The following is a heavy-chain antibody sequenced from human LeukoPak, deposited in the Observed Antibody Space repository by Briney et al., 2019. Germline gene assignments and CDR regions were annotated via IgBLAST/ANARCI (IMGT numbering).Heavy chain of an antibody. D-gene: IGHD4-17*01. J-gene: IGHJ4*02. V-gene: IGHV4-59*01. CDR2: IYYSGST. CDR3: ARVDDYGDYGFDY. CDR1: GGSISSYY. Sequence: SETLSLTCTVSGGSISSYYWSWIRQPPGKGLEWMGYIYYSGSTNYNPSLKSRVTISVDTSKNQFSLKLSSVTAADTAVYYCARVDDYGDYGFDYWGQGTLVTVSS.